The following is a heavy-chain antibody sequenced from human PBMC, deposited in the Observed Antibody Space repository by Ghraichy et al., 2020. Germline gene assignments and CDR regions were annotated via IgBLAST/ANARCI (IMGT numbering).Heavy chain of an antibody. CDR1: GFSLSTSGVG. V-gene: IGHV2-5*02. CDR2: IYWDDDK. D-gene: IGHD3-16*02. J-gene: IGHJ4*02. Sequence: SGPTLVKPTQTLTLTCTFSGFSLSTSGVGVGWIRQPPGKALEWLALIYWDDDKRYSPSLKSRLTITKDTSKNQVVLTMTNMDPVDTATYYCTHSNDYIWGSYLFDYWGQGTLVTVSS. CDR3: THSNDYIWGSYLFDY.